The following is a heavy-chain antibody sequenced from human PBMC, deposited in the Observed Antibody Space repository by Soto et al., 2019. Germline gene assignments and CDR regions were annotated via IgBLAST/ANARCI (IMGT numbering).Heavy chain of an antibody. CDR1: GFTFSSYA. D-gene: IGHD3-16*01. V-gene: IGHV3-23*01. CDR2: VSGSGDIT. Sequence: EVQLLESGGGLVQPGGSLRLSCAASGFTFSSYAMSWVRQAPGKGLEWVSTVSGSGDITYYADSVKGRFTISRDNSKSTLELQMNSLRDEDTAVYYCAKDDYGGSRGGPLDYWGQGTLVTASS. CDR3: AKDDYGGSRGGPLDY. J-gene: IGHJ4*02.